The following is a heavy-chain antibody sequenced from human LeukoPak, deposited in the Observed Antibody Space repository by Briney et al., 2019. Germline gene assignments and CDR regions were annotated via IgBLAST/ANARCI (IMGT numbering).Heavy chain of an antibody. V-gene: IGHV1-8*01. CDR3: ARAPIYLPGGYYYYGMDV. CDR2: MNPNSGNT. D-gene: IGHD2-8*02. CDR1: GYSFTSYD. J-gene: IGHJ6*02. Sequence: SVQVSSKASGYSFTSYDINWVRQATGQGLEWMGWMNPNSGNTGYAQKYQGRSTMTRNTTRNTAYMELSSLRSEDTAVYYCARAPIYLPGGYYYYGMDVWGQGTTVTVSS.